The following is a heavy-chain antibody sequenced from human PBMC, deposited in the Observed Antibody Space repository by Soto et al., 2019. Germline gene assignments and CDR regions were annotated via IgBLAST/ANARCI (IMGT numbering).Heavy chain of an antibody. CDR2: IYWNDDN. J-gene: IGHJ3*02. D-gene: IGHD6-19*01. CDR1: GFSLSTSVVG. CDR3: APRQSEAVAGGDDAFDI. V-gene: IGHV2-5*01. Sequence: SGPTLVNPTQTLTLTCTFSGFSLSTSVVGVGWIRHPPGKALEWLALIYWNDDNRYSPSLKSRLTITKDTSKTQVVLTMTNMDPVDTAIYYCAPRQSEAVAGGDDAFDIWGQGT.